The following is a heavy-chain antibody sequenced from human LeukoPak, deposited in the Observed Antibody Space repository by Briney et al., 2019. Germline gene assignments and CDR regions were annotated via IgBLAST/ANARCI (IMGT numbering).Heavy chain of an antibody. Sequence: GGSLRLSCAASGFTFSSYAMSWVRQAPGKGLEWVSAISGSGGSTYYADSVKGRFTISRDNSKNTLYLQMNSLRAEDTAVYYCAKMADYYDSSGYYLGYWDQGTLVTVSS. CDR3: AKMADYYDSSGYYLGY. D-gene: IGHD3-22*01. CDR2: ISGSGGST. J-gene: IGHJ4*02. V-gene: IGHV3-23*01. CDR1: GFTFSSYA.